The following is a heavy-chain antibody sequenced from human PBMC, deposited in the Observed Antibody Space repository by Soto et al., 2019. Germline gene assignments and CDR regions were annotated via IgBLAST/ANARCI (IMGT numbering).Heavy chain of an antibody. D-gene: IGHD2-21*01. CDR2: IYYSGST. CDR3: ARATIPNRNYYGMDV. V-gene: IGHV4-31*03. Sequence: QVQLQESGPGQVKPSQTLSLTCTVSGGSVNSGGYHWSWIRQHPGKGLEWIGDIYYSGSTYYNPSLKRRVTISIDTSTNHFSLHLSALTAADTPVYYCARATIPNRNYYGMDVWGQGTTVTVSS. J-gene: IGHJ6*02. CDR1: GGSVNSGGYH.